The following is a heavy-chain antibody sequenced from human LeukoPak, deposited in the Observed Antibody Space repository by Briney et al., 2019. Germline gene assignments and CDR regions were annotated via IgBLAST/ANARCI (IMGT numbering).Heavy chain of an antibody. J-gene: IGHJ4*02. CDR2: IYYSGST. D-gene: IGHD3-10*01. CDR1: GGSISSYY. Sequence: SETLSLTCTVSGGSISSYYWSWIRQPPGKGLEWIGYIYYSGSTNYNPSLKSRVTISVDTSKNQFSLKLSSVTAADTAVYYCARARRITMVRGVIITLYYFDYWGQGTLVTVSS. CDR3: ARARRITMVRGVIITLYYFDY. V-gene: IGHV4-59*01.